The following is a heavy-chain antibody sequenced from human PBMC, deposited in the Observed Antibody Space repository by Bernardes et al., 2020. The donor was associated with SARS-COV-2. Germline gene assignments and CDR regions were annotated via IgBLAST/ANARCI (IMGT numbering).Heavy chain of an antibody. CDR1: GYSFTIYW. CDR2: IYPGDSDT. J-gene: IGHJ6*02. D-gene: IGHD6-13*01. V-gene: IGHV5-51*01. Sequence: GESLKISCKGSGYSFTIYWIGWVRQMPGKGLEWMGIIYPGDSDTKYSPTFQGQVTISADKSISTAYLQLSSLKASDTAIYYCARHLRYSSSWYYYYGMDVWGQGTTVTVSS. CDR3: ARHLRYSSSWYYYYGMDV.